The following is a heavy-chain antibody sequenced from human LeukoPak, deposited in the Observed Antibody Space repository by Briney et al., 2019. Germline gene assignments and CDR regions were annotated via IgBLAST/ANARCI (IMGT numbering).Heavy chain of an antibody. CDR1: GFTFSSYW. CDR3: ARGEVYYYDSSGYYYYYYYMDV. CDR2: INSDGSST. Sequence: GGSLRLSCAASGFTFSSYWMHWVRQAPGKGLVWVSRINSDGSSTSYADSVKGRFTISRDNAKNTLYLQTNSLRAEDAAVYYCARGEVYYYDSSGYYYYYYYMDVWGKGTTVTVSS. V-gene: IGHV3-74*01. D-gene: IGHD3-22*01. J-gene: IGHJ6*03.